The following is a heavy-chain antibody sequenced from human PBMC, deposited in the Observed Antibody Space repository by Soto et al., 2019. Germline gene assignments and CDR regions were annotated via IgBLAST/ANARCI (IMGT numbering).Heavy chain of an antibody. V-gene: IGHV3-9*01. Sequence: EVQLVESGGGLVQTGRSLRLSCAASGFTFDDYAMHWVRQSPGRGLEWVSGISYNSGSIDYADSVKGRFTIFRDNAKNSLYLQMNSLRVEDTALYYCAKGDSPSSSLNFDSWGQGTLVTVSS. CDR3: AKGDSPSSSLNFDS. CDR1: GFTFDDYA. J-gene: IGHJ4*02. D-gene: IGHD6-6*01. CDR2: ISYNSGSI.